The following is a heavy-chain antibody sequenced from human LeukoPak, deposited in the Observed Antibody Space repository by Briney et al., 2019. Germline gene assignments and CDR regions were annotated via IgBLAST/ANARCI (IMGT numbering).Heavy chain of an antibody. Sequence: SETLSLTCAVYGGSFSGYYWSWLRQPPGKGLGWIGEINHSGSTNYNPSLKSRVTISVDTSKNQFSLKLSSVTAADTAVYYCARGPSKKWQLVRWFDPWGQGTLVTVSS. CDR1: GGSFSGYY. CDR3: ARGPSKKWQLVRWFDP. J-gene: IGHJ5*02. CDR2: INHSGST. D-gene: IGHD6-6*01. V-gene: IGHV4-34*01.